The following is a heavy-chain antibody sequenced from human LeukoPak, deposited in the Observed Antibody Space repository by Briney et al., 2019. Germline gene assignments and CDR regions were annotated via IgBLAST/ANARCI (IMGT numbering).Heavy chain of an antibody. Sequence: GGSLRLSCAASGFTFSSYSMNWVRQAPGKGLEWVSSISSSSSYIYYADSVKGRFTISRDNAKNSLYLQMNSLRAEDTAVYYCARDQESMVRGVYYYYYGMDVWGQGTTVTVSS. CDR2: ISSSSSYI. D-gene: IGHD3-10*01. V-gene: IGHV3-21*01. CDR1: GFTFSSYS. J-gene: IGHJ6*02. CDR3: ARDQESMVRGVYYYYYGMDV.